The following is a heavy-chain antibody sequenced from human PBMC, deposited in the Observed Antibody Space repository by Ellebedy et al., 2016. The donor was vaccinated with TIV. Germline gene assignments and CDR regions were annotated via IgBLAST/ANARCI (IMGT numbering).Heavy chain of an antibody. CDR1: GFTSSSYA. CDR2: ISSSGQTT. Sequence: GESLKISCVGSGFTSSSYAMTWVRQAPGKGLEWVSSISSSGQTTYYADSVKGRFTISRDHSKNSLYLHMSSLTGDDTAIYFCAKRAQRTGVAAYVGHLDYWGQGTLVTVSS. J-gene: IGHJ4*02. D-gene: IGHD2-15*01. V-gene: IGHV3-23*01. CDR3: AKRAQRTGVAAYVGHLDY.